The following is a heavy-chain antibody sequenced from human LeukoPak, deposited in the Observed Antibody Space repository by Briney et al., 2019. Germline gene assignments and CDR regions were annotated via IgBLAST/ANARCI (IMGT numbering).Heavy chain of an antibody. J-gene: IGHJ2*01. V-gene: IGHV4-59*01. CDR3: ARGNPFDL. CDR2: IYFSGST. CDR1: GGSISTYF. Sequence: SSETLSLTCTVSGGSISTYFWSWIRQPPGKGLEWIGYIYFSGSTNYNPSLKSRVTISVDTSKNQFSLELSSVTAADTAVYYCARGNPFDLWGRGTLVTVSS.